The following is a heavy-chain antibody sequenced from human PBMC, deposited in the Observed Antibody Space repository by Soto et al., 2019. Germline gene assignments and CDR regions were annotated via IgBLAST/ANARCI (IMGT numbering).Heavy chain of an antibody. V-gene: IGHV1-69*05. CDR1: GGTFSSYA. CDR3: ARADDQGSSAYGY. CDR2: IIPIFGTT. Sequence: ASVKVSCKASGGTFSSYAISWVRQAPGQGLEWMGGIIPIFGTTNYAQKFQGRVTMTTDTSTSTAYMELSSLRSEDTAVYYCARADDQGSSAYGYWGQGTLVTVS. D-gene: IGHD3-22*01. J-gene: IGHJ4*02.